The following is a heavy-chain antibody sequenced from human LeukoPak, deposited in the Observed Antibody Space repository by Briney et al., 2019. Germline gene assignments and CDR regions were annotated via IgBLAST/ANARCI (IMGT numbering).Heavy chain of an antibody. D-gene: IGHD6-13*01. J-gene: IGHJ3*02. CDR2: IYYSGST. CDR3: ARDSGSTDAFDI. CDR1: GFTFSTYA. Sequence: GSLRLSCVASGFTFSTYAMTWVRQAPGKGLEWIGYIYYSGSTNYNPSLKSRVTISVDTSKNQFSLKLSSVTAADTAVYYCARDSGSTDAFDIWGQGTMVTVSS. V-gene: IGHV4-59*01.